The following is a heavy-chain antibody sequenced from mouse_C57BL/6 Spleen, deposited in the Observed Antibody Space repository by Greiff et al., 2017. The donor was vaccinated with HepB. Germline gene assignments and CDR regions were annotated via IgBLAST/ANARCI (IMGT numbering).Heavy chain of an antibody. J-gene: IGHJ3*01. CDR1: GYAFSSYW. V-gene: IGHV1-80*01. Sequence: QVQLKQSGAELVKPGASVKISCKASGYAFSSYWMNWVKQRPGKGLEWIGQIYPGDGDTNYNGKFKGKATLTADKSSSTAYMQLSSLTSEDSAVYFCARSGSSGYGWFAYWGQGTLVTVSA. CDR3: ARSGSSGYGWFAY. D-gene: IGHD3-2*02. CDR2: IYPGDGDT.